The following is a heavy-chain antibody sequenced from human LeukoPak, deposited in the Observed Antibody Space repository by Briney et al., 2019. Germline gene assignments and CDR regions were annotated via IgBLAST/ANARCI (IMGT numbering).Heavy chain of an antibody. J-gene: IGHJ6*03. CDR1: GFTFTDYY. Sequence: SGGSLRLSCAASGFTFTDYYMSWIRQAPGKGLEWLSYISSSGSTIYYADSVKGRFTISRDNAKNSLYLQMNSLRAEDTAVYYCARDGGSSGTGAYYMDVWGKGTTVTVSS. CDR2: ISSSGSTI. CDR3: ARDGGSSGTGAYYMDV. V-gene: IGHV3-11*04. D-gene: IGHD2-15*01.